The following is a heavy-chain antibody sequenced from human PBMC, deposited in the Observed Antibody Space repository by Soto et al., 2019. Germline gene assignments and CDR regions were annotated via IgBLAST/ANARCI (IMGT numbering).Heavy chain of an antibody. V-gene: IGHV3-64*01. J-gene: IGHJ4*02. Sequence: ESGGGLVQPGGSLRLSCAASGFTFSSYAMHWVRQAPGKGLEYVSAISSNGGSTYYANSVKGRFTISRDNSKNTLYLQMGSLRAEDMAVYYCARGSNGYHFDYWGQGTLVTVSS. CDR2: ISSNGGST. D-gene: IGHD5-12*01. CDR3: ARGSNGYHFDY. CDR1: GFTFSSYA.